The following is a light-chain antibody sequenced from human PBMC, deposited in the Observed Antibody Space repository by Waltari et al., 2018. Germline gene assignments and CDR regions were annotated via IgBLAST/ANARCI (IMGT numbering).Light chain of an antibody. Sequence: EIVMTQSPATLSVSPGERATLSCRASQRVRSNLAWYQQKPGQAPRLLIYGASTRATGTPAGLSGSGSGTEFTLTISSLQSEDFAVYYCQQYKNWPWTFGLGTKVEIK. J-gene: IGKJ1*01. V-gene: IGKV3-15*01. CDR2: GAS. CDR1: QRVRSN. CDR3: QQYKNWPWT.